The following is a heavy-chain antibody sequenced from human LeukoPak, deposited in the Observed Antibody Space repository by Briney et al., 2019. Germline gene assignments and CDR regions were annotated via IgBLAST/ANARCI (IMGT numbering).Heavy chain of an antibody. CDR2: IYYSGST. D-gene: IGHD2-2*01. V-gene: IGHV4-59*08. CDR1: GGSISSYY. CDR3: ARQVRYCSSTSSRCGGMDV. J-gene: IGHJ6*02. Sequence: SETLSLTCTVSGGSISSYYWSWIRQPPGKGLEWIGYIYYSGSTNYNPSLKSRVTISVDTSKNQFSLKLSSVTAADTAVYYCARQVRYCSSTSSRCGGMDVWGQGTTVTVSS.